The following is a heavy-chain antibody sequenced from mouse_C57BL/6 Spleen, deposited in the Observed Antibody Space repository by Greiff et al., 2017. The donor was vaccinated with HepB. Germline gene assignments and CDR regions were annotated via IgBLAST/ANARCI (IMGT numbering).Heavy chain of an antibody. CDR2: IDPENGDT. V-gene: IGHV14-4*01. Sequence: VQLQQSGAELVRPGASVKLSCTASGFNIKDDYMHWVKQRPEQGLEWIGWIDPENGDTEYASKFQGKATITADTSSNTAYLQLSSLTSEDTAVYYCTKFITTVVAYYYAMDYWGQGTSVTVSS. J-gene: IGHJ4*01. CDR3: TKFITTVVAYYYAMDY. CDR1: GFNIKDDY. D-gene: IGHD1-1*01.